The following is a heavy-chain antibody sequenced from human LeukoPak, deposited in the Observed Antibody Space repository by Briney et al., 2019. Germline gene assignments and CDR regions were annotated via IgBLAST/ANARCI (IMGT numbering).Heavy chain of an antibody. V-gene: IGHV3-7*01. J-gene: IGHJ4*02. CDR1: GFTFSSYT. CDR2: IEQDGSEK. Sequence: GGSLRLSXTASGFTFSSYTLDWVRQAPGKGLEWVANIEQDGSEKYYVDSVKGRFTISRDNAKNSLYLQMNSLRAEDTAVYYCARDHRLRLEDYWGQGTLVTVSS. CDR3: ARDHRLRLEDY. D-gene: IGHD4-17*01.